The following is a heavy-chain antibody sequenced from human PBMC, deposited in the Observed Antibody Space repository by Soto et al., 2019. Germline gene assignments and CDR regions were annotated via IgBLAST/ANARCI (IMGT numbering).Heavy chain of an antibody. CDR2: IYYSGST. CDR3: ARDPSGSRPYDY. J-gene: IGHJ4*02. CDR1: GVSISSGDYY. Sequence: PSETLSLTCTVSGVSISSGDYYWIWIRQPPGKGLEWIGYIYYSGSTYDNPSLKSRVTISVDTSKNQFSLKLSSVTAADTAVYYCARDPSGSRPYDYWGQGTLVTVSS. V-gene: IGHV4-30-4*01. D-gene: IGHD3-10*01.